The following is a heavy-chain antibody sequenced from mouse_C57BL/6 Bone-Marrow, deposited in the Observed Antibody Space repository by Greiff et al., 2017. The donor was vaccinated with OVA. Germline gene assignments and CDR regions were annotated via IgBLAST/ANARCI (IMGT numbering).Heavy chain of an antibody. V-gene: IGHV14-4*01. Sequence: VQLQQSGAELVRPGASVKLSCTASGFNIKDDYMHWVKQRPEQGLEWIGWIDPENGATEYASKFQGKATITADTSSNTAYLQLSSLTSEDTAVYYCTTWGYFDVWGTGTTVTVSS. CDR1: GFNIKDDY. CDR2: IDPENGAT. J-gene: IGHJ1*03. CDR3: TTWGYFDV.